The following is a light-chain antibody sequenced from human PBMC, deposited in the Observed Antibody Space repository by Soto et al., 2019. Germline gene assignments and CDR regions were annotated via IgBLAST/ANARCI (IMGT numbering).Light chain of an antibody. V-gene: IGKV3-20*01. Sequence: SVFTQSPGSLSLSPGERAALSCRASQSVSTKFLAWYQQKPGQAPRLLIYAASNRATGIPETFSGSGSGTDFTLTISRLEPEDFAVYYCQQYGSSGTFGQGTKVDIK. CDR3: QQYGSSGT. CDR1: QSVSTKF. CDR2: AAS. J-gene: IGKJ1*01.